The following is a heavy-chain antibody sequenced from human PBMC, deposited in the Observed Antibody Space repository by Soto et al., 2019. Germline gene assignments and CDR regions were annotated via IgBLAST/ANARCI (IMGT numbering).Heavy chain of an antibody. CDR2: IIPIFGTA. CDR1: GGTFSSYA. V-gene: IGHV1-69*13. D-gene: IGHD5-18*01. CDR3: ARDSVDTAMDPYFDY. Sequence: SVKVSCKASGGTFSSYAISWVRQAPGQGLEWMGGIIPIFGTANYAQKFQGRVTITADESTSTAYMELSSLRSEDTAVYYCARDSVDTAMDPYFDYWGQGTLVTVSS. J-gene: IGHJ4*02.